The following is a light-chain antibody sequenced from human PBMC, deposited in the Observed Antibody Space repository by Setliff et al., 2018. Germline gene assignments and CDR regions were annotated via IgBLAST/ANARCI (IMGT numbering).Light chain of an antibody. CDR2: EVS. V-gene: IGLV2-8*01. Sequence: QSALAQPPSASGSPGQSVTISCTGTSSDVGGYNYVSWYQQHPGKAPKLMIYEVSKRPSGVPDRFSGSKSGNTASLTVSGLQAEDEADYYCSLYAGSNNYVFRTGTKVTVL. CDR1: SSDVGGYNY. J-gene: IGLJ1*01. CDR3: SLYAGSNNYV.